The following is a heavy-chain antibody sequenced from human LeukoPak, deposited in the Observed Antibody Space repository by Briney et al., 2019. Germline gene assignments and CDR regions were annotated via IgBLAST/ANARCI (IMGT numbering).Heavy chain of an antibody. J-gene: IGHJ4*02. Sequence: GASVKVSCKTSGYTYTNYGLSWVRQAPGQGLEWMGWISAYNGNTNDAQKFQGRVTMTTDTSTTTAYMELRSLRSGDAAVYYCARGGVHDSSGYPDYWGRGTLVTVSS. D-gene: IGHD3-22*01. V-gene: IGHV1-18*01. CDR3: ARGGVHDSSGYPDY. CDR1: GYTYTNYG. CDR2: ISAYNGNT.